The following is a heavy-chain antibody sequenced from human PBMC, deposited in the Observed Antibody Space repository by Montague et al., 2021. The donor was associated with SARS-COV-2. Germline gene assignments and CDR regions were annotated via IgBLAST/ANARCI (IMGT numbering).Heavy chain of an antibody. Sequence: SETLSLTCSVSGGFMSSYHWVWIRQPPGKGLEWIGYVSYRGSTNYKLSLKSRVTISLDTSKNRFSLRVTSVTAADTAVYYCARDVRYYYDQWGQGILVTVSS. J-gene: IGHJ4*02. CDR3: ARDVRYYYDQ. CDR2: VSYRGST. D-gene: IGHD3-10*01. V-gene: IGHV4-59*01. CDR1: GGFMSSYH.